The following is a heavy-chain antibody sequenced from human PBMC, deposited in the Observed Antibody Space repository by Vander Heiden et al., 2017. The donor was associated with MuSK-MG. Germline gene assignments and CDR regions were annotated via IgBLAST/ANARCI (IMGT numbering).Heavy chain of an antibody. D-gene: IGHD2-2*03. CDR2: INHSGST. Sequence: QVQLQQWGAGLLKPSETLSLPCAVYGGSFSGYYWSWIRQPPGKGLEWIVEINHSGSTNYNPSRKSRVTISVDTSKNQFSLKLSSVTAADTAVYYCARAGYCSSTSCYFGFSYYGMDVWGQGTTVTVSS. V-gene: IGHV4-34*01. CDR3: ARAGYCSSTSCYFGFSYYGMDV. CDR1: GGSFSGYY. J-gene: IGHJ6*02.